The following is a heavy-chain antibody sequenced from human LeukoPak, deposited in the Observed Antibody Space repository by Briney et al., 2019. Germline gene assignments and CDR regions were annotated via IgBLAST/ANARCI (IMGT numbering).Heavy chain of an antibody. V-gene: IGHV3-64*01. CDR1: GFTFSSYA. J-gene: IGHJ4*02. D-gene: IGHD2-15*01. Sequence: GGSLRLSCAASGFTFSSYAMHWVRQAPGKGLEYVSAISSNGGSTYYANSVKGRFTISRDNSKNTLYLQMGSLRAEDMAVYYCARDEGYCSGGSCYSGHFDYWGQGTLVTVSS. CDR2: ISSNGGST. CDR3: ARDEGYCSGGSCYSGHFDY.